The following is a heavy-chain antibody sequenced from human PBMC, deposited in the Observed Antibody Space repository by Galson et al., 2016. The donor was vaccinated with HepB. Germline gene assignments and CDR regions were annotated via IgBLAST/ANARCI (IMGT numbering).Heavy chain of an antibody. V-gene: IGHV1-69*13. Sequence: SVKVSCKASGGTFSSYAISWVRQAPGQGLEWMGGIIPIFGTANYAQKFQGRVTVTADESTSTAYMELSSLRSEDTAVYYCARGGYCSSTSCPYYFDYWGQGTLVTVSS. CDR1: GGTFSSYA. J-gene: IGHJ4*02. CDR2: IIPIFGTA. D-gene: IGHD2-2*01. CDR3: ARGGYCSSTSCPYYFDY.